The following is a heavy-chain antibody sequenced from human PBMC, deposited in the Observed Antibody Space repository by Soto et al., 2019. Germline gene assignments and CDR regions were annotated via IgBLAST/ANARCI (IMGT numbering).Heavy chain of an antibody. J-gene: IGHJ4*02. D-gene: IGHD6-19*01. V-gene: IGHV6-1*01. CDR1: XDSVSSNSAA. Sequence: SQTLSLTCAISXDSVSSNSAALNWIRQSPSRGLEWLGRTYYRSKWYNDYAVSVKSRITINPDTSKNQFSLQLNSVTPEDTAVNYCARDSIAVAGLDYWGQGTLVTVSS. CDR2: TYYRSKWYN. CDR3: ARDSIAVAGLDY.